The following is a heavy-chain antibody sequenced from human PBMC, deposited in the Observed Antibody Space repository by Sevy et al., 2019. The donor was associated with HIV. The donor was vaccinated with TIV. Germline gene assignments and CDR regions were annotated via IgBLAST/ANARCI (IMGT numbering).Heavy chain of an antibody. Sequence: GGSLRLSCAASGFTVNSNYMTWVRQAPGKGLEGVSVIHSDDTTYHADSVKERFTISSDNFKNTLYLHMSRLRAEDTAVYYCARGKSGYGYALNYWGQGTLVTVSS. J-gene: IGHJ4*02. V-gene: IGHV3-66*01. CDR1: GFTVNSNY. CDR2: IHSDDTT. CDR3: ARGKSGYGYALNY. D-gene: IGHD5-18*01.